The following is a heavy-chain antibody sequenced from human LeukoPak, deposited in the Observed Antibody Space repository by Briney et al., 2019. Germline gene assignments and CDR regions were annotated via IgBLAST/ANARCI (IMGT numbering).Heavy chain of an antibody. CDR1: GFTFSSYS. CDR3: ARARRHMIVVYYMDV. CDR2: ISSSSSYI. Sequence: GGSLRLSCAASGFTFSSYSMNWVRQAPGKGLEWVSSISSSSSYIYYADSVKGRFTISRDNAKNSLYLQMNSLRDEDTAVYYCARARRHMIVVYYMDVWGKGTTVTVSS. V-gene: IGHV3-21*01. D-gene: IGHD3-22*01. J-gene: IGHJ6*03.